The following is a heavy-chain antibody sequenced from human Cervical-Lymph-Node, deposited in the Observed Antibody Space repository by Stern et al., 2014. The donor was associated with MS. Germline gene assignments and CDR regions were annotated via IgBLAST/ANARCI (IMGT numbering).Heavy chain of an antibody. J-gene: IGHJ4*02. D-gene: IGHD1-1*01. CDR2: ITNVGST. CDR3: ARDTSSPERSDW. Sequence: EVQLVESGGGVIQPGGSLRLSCKASGFTGSRDYMTWVRQAPGKGLEWVSLITNVGSTFYTDSVKGRFTISRDDSKNTVYLHMTSLRAEDTAMYYCARDTSSPERSDWWGQGTLVTVSS. V-gene: IGHV3-53*01. CDR1: GFTGSRDY.